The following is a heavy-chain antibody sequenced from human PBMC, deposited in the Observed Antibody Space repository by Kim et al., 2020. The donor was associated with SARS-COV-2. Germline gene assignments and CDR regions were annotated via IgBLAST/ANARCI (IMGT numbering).Heavy chain of an antibody. V-gene: IGHV4-59*01. J-gene: IGHJ6*02. Sequence: SETLSLTCTVSGGSISSYYWSWIRQPPGKGLEWIGYIYYSGSTNYNPSLKSRVTISVDTSKNQFSLKLSSVTAADTAVYYCARDSQSSSWYHGGPDYYGMDVWGQGTTVTVSS. CDR3: ARDSQSSSWYHGGPDYYGMDV. D-gene: IGHD6-13*01. CDR2: IYYSGST. CDR1: GGSISSYY.